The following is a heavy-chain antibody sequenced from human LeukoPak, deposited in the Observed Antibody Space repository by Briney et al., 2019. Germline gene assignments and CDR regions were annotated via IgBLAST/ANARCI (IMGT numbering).Heavy chain of an antibody. V-gene: IGHV4-31*03. CDR3: ARSPYCTGGSCYLLY. D-gene: IGHD2-15*01. CDR2: IYYGGST. Sequence: NSSETLSLTCTVSGGSISSGEYYWSWIRQYPGKGLEWIGYIYYGGSTYYTPSLKSRVTISVDTSENQFSLNLSSVTAADTAVYYCARSPYCTGGSCYLLYWGQGTLVTVSS. J-gene: IGHJ4*02. CDR1: GGSISSGEYY.